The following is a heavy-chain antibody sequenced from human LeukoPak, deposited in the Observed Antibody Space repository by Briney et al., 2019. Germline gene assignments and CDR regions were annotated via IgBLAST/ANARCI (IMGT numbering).Heavy chain of an antibody. CDR1: GFTVGNYW. V-gene: IGHV3-7*01. Sequence: PGGSLTLSCAASGFTVGNYWMSWVRQAPGKGLEWVANIKQDGSQRYYVDSVKGRFTISRDDAKNSLYLQMNNLRAEDTAVYYCAKECGGLVYAFEIWGQGTMVTVSS. CDR3: AKECGGLVYAFEI. CDR2: IKQDGSQR. D-gene: IGHD4-23*01. J-gene: IGHJ3*02.